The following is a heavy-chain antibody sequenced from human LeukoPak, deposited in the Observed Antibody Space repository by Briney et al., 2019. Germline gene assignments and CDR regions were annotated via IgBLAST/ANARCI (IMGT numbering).Heavy chain of an antibody. J-gene: IGHJ4*02. Sequence: GGSLRLSCAASGFTFSSYAMSWVRQAPGKGLEWVSAISGSGGSTYYADSVKGRFTISRDNAKNSLYLQMNSLRAEDTAIYYCTKDWGTTGPYDYWGQGTLVTVSS. D-gene: IGHD2-2*01. CDR3: TKDWGTTGPYDY. V-gene: IGHV3-23*01. CDR2: ISGSGGST. CDR1: GFTFSSYA.